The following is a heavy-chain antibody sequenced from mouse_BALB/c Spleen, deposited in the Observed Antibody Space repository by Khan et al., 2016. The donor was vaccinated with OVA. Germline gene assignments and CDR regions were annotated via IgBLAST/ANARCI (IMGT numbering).Heavy chain of an antibody. CDR2: IDPSDSET. Sequence: QVQLQQPGTELVRPGASVKLSCKASGYTFTSYWMNWVKQRPGHGLEWIGRIDPSDSETHYNQLFKEKATWTVDKSSSTAYIQLSSLTSEDSAVYYCARREKYGYDPSWFAYWGQGTLVTVSA. D-gene: IGHD2-2*01. CDR1: GYTFTSYW. J-gene: IGHJ3*01. V-gene: IGHV1-61*01. CDR3: ARREKYGYDPSWFAY.